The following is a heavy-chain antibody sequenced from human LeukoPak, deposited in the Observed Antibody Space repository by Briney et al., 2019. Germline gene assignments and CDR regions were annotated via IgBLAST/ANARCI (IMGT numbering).Heavy chain of an antibody. Sequence: GRSLRLSCAPSGFIFNNYWMSWVRQAPGKGLEWVASINEDGSAKYYMDSVKGRFTISRDNAKNSMDLQMNSLRAEDTAVYYCARGRNNFRYWGQGTLVTVSS. D-gene: IGHD1-20*01. CDR1: GFIFNNYW. J-gene: IGHJ4*02. CDR2: INEDGSAK. V-gene: IGHV3-7*01. CDR3: ARGRNNFRY.